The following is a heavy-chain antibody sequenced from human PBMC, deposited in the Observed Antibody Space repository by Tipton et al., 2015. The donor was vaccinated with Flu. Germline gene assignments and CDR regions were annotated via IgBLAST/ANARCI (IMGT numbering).Heavy chain of an antibody. V-gene: IGHV4-34*01. CDR1: GGSFGDYY. CDR2: INDSEIT. D-gene: IGHD6-13*01. Sequence: TLSLTCAVYGGSFGDYYWNWIRQPPGKGLEWIGEINDSEITKYRPYLMSRLTISMDTSKRQISLELVSVTAADTAVYYCVSTPARPFRGEYSSNWYGLADWGQGTLVTVSS. J-gene: IGHJ4*02. CDR3: VSTPARPFRGEYSSNWYGLAD.